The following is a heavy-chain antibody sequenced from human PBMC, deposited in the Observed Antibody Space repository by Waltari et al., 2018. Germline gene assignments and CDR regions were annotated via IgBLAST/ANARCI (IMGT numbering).Heavy chain of an antibody. Sequence: ESGGGVVQPGGSLRLSCAASGFTFDDFAMHWVRQAPGKGLEWVSLITWDARSTYYADSVKGRFAISRDNGKDFLYLQMNSLRPDDTALYYCVKEAAGYDSLIANGLDVWGQGTTVTVSS. D-gene: IGHD3-9*01. CDR3: VKEAAGYDSLIANGLDV. CDR2: ITWDARST. J-gene: IGHJ6*02. V-gene: IGHV3-43D*04. CDR1: GFTFDDFA.